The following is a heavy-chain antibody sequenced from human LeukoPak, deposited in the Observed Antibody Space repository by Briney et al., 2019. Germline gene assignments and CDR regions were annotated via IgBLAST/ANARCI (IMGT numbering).Heavy chain of an antibody. J-gene: IGHJ4*02. V-gene: IGHV3-74*01. D-gene: IGHD5-12*01. CDR1: GFTFRSYW. CDR3: ARGPSGYHNT. CDR2: IKSDGSST. Sequence: PGGSLRLSCAASGFTFRSYWMHWVRLPPGKGLVWVSRIKSDGSSTSYADFVKGRFTISRDNAKNTLYLQMNSLRAEDTAVYYCARGPSGYHNTGGQGTLVTVSS.